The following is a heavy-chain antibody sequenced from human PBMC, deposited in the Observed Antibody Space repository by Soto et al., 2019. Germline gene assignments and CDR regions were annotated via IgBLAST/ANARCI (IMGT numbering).Heavy chain of an antibody. D-gene: IGHD6-13*01. CDR2: ISAYNGNT. V-gene: IGHV1-18*01. CDR3: ARESSSSCHDY. J-gene: IGHJ4*02. CDR1: GYTFTSYG. Sequence: QVQLVQSGAEVKKPGASVKVSCKASGYTFTSYGISWVRQAPGQGLEWMGWISAYNGNTNYAQKLQGRVTMTTDTPTSTAYMELRSLRSGDTAVYFCARESSSSCHDYWGQGTLVTVSS.